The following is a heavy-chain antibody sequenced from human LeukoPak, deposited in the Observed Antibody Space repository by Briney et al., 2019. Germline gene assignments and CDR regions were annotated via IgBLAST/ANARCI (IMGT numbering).Heavy chain of an antibody. J-gene: IGHJ4*02. CDR1: GFTFSTYG. Sequence: PGGSLRLSCSASGFTFSTYGMSWVRQAPGKGLEWVISISGSGSTTFYADSVKGRFTISRDSSKNMLYLQMTSLRAEDTAVYYCAKDYGPLSSYWGQGTLVTVSS. D-gene: IGHD4-17*01. CDR3: AKDYGPLSSY. V-gene: IGHV3-23*01. CDR2: ISGSGSTT.